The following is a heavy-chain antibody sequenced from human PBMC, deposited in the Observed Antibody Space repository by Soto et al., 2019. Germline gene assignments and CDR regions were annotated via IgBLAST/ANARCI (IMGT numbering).Heavy chain of an antibody. V-gene: IGHV3-15*01. Sequence: PGGSLRLSCAASGFTFSNAWMSWVRQAPGKGLEWVGRIKSKTDGGTTDYAAPVKGRFTISRDDSKNTLYLQMNSLKTEDTAVYYCTTYPDYNSIDIVVVPAAMLLSHYYGMDVWGQGTTVTVSS. CDR3: TTYPDYNSIDIVVVPAAMLLSHYYGMDV. CDR2: IKSKTDGGTT. J-gene: IGHJ6*02. CDR1: GFTFSNAW. D-gene: IGHD2-2*01.